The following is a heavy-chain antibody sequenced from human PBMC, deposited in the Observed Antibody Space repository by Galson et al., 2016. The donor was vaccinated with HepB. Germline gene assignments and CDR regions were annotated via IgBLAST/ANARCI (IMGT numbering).Heavy chain of an antibody. Sequence: SLRLSCAPSGFTFSKYGMHWVRQAPGKGLEWVAVIWFDGTNEYYADSVKGRFTISRDNSQNTLYLQMNDLIVEDTAVYYCARDGALTGYSKGGFDVWGQGTTVTVSS. V-gene: IGHV3-33*01. CDR3: ARDGALTGYSKGGFDV. D-gene: IGHD3-9*01. J-gene: IGHJ3*01. CDR2: IWFDGTNE. CDR1: GFTFSKYG.